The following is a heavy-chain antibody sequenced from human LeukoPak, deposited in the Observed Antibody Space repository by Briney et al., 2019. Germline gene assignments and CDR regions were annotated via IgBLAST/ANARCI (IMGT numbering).Heavy chain of an antibody. D-gene: IGHD3-10*01. CDR3: ARMHYFSSGMF. Sequence: ASVKVSCKASGYTFTGYYMHWVRQAPGQGLEWMGWINPNSGDTNYAQKFQGRVTMTRDTSISTAYMDLSRLRSDDTAVYYCARMHYFSSGMFWGQGTLVTVSS. V-gene: IGHV1-2*02. CDR2: INPNSGDT. J-gene: IGHJ4*02. CDR1: GYTFTGYY.